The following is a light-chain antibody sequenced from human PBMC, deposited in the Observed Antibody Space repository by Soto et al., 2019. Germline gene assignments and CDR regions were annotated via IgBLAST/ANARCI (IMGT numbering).Light chain of an antibody. CDR1: LSVNNN. Sequence: IEMTQSPVTLSVSPGESATLSCRASLSVNNNVAWYQHKPGQAPRLLIYGASTRATGIPARFSGSGSETEFTLTISSLQSEDFAVYYCQQYKNWPPLTFGGGTKVEIK. V-gene: IGKV3-15*01. CDR2: GAS. J-gene: IGKJ4*01. CDR3: QQYKNWPPLT.